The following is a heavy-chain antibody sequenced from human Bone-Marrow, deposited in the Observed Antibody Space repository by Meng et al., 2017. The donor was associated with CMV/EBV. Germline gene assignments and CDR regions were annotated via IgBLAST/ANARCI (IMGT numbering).Heavy chain of an antibody. J-gene: IGHJ4*02. Sequence: FSFSSFAMTWVRQAPGKGLEWVSSITGGSENTYHADSVKGRFTISRDNAKNSLYLQMDSLRAEDTALYHCARGGQYCSTTTCSYYFDCWGQGTLVTVSS. CDR3: ARGGQYCSTTTCSYYFDC. CDR2: ITGGSENT. CDR1: FSFSSFA. D-gene: IGHD2-2*01. V-gene: IGHV3-23*01.